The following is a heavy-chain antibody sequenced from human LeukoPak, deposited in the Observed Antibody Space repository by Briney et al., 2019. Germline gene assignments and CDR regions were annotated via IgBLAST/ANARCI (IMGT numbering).Heavy chain of an antibody. CDR2: IYPDDSDT. CDR1: GYTFTKFW. CDR3: VRGKGSGTYYGFDY. D-gene: IGHD3-10*01. V-gene: IGHV5-51*01. Sequence: GESLKISCETSGYTFTKFWVGWVRQTPGKGLEWLGMIYPDDSDTRYSPSFQGQVTMSVDKSISIVYLHWSSQKASDTAIYYCVRGKGSGTYYGFDYWGQGTVVSVVS. J-gene: IGHJ4*02.